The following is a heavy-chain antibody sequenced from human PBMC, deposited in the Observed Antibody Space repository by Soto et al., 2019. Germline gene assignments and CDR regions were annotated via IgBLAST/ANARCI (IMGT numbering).Heavy chain of an antibody. V-gene: IGHV3-30-3*01. J-gene: IGHJ4*02. Sequence: PVGSLRLSCAASGFTFSSYAMHWVRQAPGKGLGWVAVISYDGSNKYYADSVKGRFTVSRDNSKNTLYLQMNSLRAEDTAMYYCARGPSSLTRFDYWGQGTLVTVSS. CDR1: GFTFSSYA. CDR3: ARGPSSLTRFDY. D-gene: IGHD2-2*01. CDR2: ISYDGSNK.